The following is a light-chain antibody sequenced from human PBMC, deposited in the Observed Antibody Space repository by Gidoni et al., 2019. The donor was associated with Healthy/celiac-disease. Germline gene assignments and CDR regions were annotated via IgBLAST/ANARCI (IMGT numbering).Light chain of an antibody. J-gene: IGKJ4*01. CDR2: AAS. Sequence: DIQMTQSPSSLSASVGDRVTITCRASQSISSYLNWYQLKPGKAPKLLIYAASSLQSVVPSRFSGSGSWTDFTLTISNLQPEDFATYYCQQSYSTPLTFGGGTKVEIK. CDR3: QQSYSTPLT. CDR1: QSISSY. V-gene: IGKV1-39*01.